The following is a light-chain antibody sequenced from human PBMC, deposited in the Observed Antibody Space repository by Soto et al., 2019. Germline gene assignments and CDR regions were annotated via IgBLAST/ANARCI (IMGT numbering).Light chain of an antibody. J-gene: IGKJ4*01. Sequence: DIQMTQSPSTLSASVGDRVTITCRASQGIRNLLAWYQQKPGQVPKLLIYDASILESGVSSRFSGSGSGTEFALTISGLQPDDFASYYCQQYNRFSLTFGGGTKVEIK. CDR1: QGIRNL. V-gene: IGKV1-5*01. CDR2: DAS. CDR3: QQYNRFSLT.